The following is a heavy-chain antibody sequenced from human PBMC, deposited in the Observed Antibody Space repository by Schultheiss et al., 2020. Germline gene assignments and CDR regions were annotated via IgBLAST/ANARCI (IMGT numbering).Heavy chain of an antibody. J-gene: IGHJ4*02. Sequence: SQTLSLTCTVSGGSISSGDYYWSWIRQPAGKGLEWIGRIYTSGSTNYNPSLKSRVTMSVDTSKNQFSLKLSSVTAADTAVYYCARDRIPYYFDYWGQGTLVTVSS. CDR3: ARDRIPYYFDY. CDR2: IYTSGST. CDR1: GGSISSGDYY. V-gene: IGHV4-61*02. D-gene: IGHD2-15*01.